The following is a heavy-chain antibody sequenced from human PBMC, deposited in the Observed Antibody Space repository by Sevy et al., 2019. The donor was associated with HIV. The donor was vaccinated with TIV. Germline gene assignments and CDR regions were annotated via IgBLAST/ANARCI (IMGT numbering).Heavy chain of an antibody. V-gene: IGHV1-18*01. CDR2: ISAYNGKT. CDR3: ARDPDVLLWFRELSPYFDY. J-gene: IGHJ4*02. D-gene: IGHD3-10*01. CDR1: GYTFTSYG. Sequence: ASVKVSCKASGYTFTSYGISWVRQAPGQGLEWMGWISAYNGKTNYAQKLQGRVTMTTDTSMSTDYMELRSLRSDDTAVYYCARDPDVLLWFRELSPYFDYWGQGTLVTVSS.